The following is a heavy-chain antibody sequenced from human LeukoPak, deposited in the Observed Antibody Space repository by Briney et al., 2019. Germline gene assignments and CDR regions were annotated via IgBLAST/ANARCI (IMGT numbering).Heavy chain of an antibody. CDR3: AKSPTVDAAFDI. CDR1: GFTFSSYA. CDR2: IVDSGGIT. Sequence: PGGSLRLSCAASGFTFSSYAMSWVRQAPGKGLEWVSSIVDSGGITYYADSVKGRFTISRDNSKNTLYLQMNSLRAEDTALYYCAKSPTVDAAFDIWGQGTMVTVSS. D-gene: IGHD4-23*01. V-gene: IGHV3-23*01. J-gene: IGHJ3*02.